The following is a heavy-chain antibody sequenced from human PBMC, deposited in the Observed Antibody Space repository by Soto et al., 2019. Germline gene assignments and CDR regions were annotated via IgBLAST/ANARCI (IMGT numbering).Heavy chain of an antibody. V-gene: IGHV3-33*01. CDR1: GFTFSRYG. CDR2: IWYDGRDE. Sequence: GESLKISCAASGFTFSRYGLHWVRQAPGKGLEWAAVIWYDGRDEYCGDSVKGRFTISRDDARNSLYLQMNSLRDDDTAVYYCARDRDGDEDFDSWGQGTLVTVSS. J-gene: IGHJ4*02. D-gene: IGHD2-15*01. CDR3: ARDRDGDEDFDS.